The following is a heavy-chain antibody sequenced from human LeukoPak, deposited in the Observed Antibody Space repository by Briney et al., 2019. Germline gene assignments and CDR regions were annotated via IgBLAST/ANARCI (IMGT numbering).Heavy chain of an antibody. CDR1: GGSFSGYY. CDR2: INHSGST. J-gene: IGHJ6*02. Sequence: PETLSLTCAVYGGSFSGYYWSWIRQPSGKGLEWIGEINHSGSTNYNPSLKSRVTISVDTSKNQFSLKLSSVTAADTAVYYCASLEYDVWGQGTTVTVSS. CDR3: ASLEYDV. V-gene: IGHV4-34*01. D-gene: IGHD3-3*01.